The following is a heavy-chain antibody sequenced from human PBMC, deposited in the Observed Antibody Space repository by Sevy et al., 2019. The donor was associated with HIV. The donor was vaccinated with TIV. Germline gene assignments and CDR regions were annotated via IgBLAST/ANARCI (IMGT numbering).Heavy chain of an antibody. CDR1: GFTFSNFG. Sequence: GGSLRLSCTASGFTFSNFGMHWVRQVPGKGLEWVSSISGSGGSTYYADSLKGQFTISRDNSKNTLYLQVNSLRVEDTAVYYCAKNPGVGSYYYMDVWGKGTTVTVSS. CDR3: AKNPGVGSYYYMDV. J-gene: IGHJ6*03. CDR2: ISGSGGST. V-gene: IGHV3-23*01. D-gene: IGHD1-26*01.